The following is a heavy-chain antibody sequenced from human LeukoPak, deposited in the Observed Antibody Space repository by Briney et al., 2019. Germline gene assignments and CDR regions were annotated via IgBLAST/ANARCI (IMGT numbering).Heavy chain of an antibody. Sequence: SETLSLTCTVSGGSISSYYWSWIRQPPGKGLEWIGYIYYSGSTNYNPSLKSRVTISVDTSKNQFSLQLNSVTPEDTAVYYCAREAYYYDSSGPHDAFDIWGQGTMVTVSS. V-gene: IGHV4-59*12. CDR3: AREAYYYDSSGPHDAFDI. CDR2: IYYSGST. J-gene: IGHJ3*02. D-gene: IGHD3-22*01. CDR1: GGSISSYY.